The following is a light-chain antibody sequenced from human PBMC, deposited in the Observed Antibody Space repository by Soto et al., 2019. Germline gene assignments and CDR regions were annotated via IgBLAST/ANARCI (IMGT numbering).Light chain of an antibody. CDR3: ATWDSKLSAVV. J-gene: IGLJ2*01. CDR2: DNS. Sequence: QSVLTQPPSMSAAPGQKVPISCSGSSSNIGDNFVSWCQHLPGTAPKLLIFDNSQRPSEIPDRFFGSKSGTIATLAITGPQTGDEAVYYCATWDSKLSAVVFGGGTKLTVL. V-gene: IGLV1-51*01. CDR1: SSNIGDNF.